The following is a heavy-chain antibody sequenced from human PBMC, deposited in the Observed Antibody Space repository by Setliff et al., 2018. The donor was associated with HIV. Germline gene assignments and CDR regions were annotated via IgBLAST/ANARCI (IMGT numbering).Heavy chain of an antibody. Sequence: SETLSLTCTVSGGSFTSRSYYWGWIRQPPGKGLEWIGSIFYSGITYYNPSLKSRVAMSVDTSENQFSLTLSSVTAADTAVYYCAKTIRGYISGDYMDVWGKGTTVTVSS. V-gene: IGHV4-39*07. D-gene: IGHD5-18*01. CDR2: IFYSGIT. CDR1: GGSFTSRSYY. J-gene: IGHJ6*03. CDR3: AKTIRGYISGDYMDV.